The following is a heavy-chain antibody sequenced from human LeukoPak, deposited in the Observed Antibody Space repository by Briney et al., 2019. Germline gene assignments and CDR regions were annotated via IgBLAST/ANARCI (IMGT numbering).Heavy chain of an antibody. D-gene: IGHD4-23*01. J-gene: IGHJ4*02. V-gene: IGHV4-34*01. CDR1: GGSFSGYY. Sequence: SETLSLTCAVYGGSFSGYYWSWIRQPPGKGLEWIGEINHSGSTNYNPSLKSRVTISIDTSKNQFSLNLSSVTAADTAVYYCARGYGGTIDYWGQGTLVTVSS. CDR3: ARGYGGTIDY. CDR2: INHSGST.